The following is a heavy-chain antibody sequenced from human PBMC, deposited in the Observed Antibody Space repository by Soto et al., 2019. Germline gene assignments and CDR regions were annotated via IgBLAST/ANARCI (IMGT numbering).Heavy chain of an antibody. V-gene: IGHV3-53*01. CDR2: IDSVGST. CDR1: GFTVSSNY. Sequence: GGSLRLSCAASGFTVSSNYMSWVRQAPGKGLEWVSVIDSVGSTYYADSVKGRFTISRDNSKNTLYLQMNSLRAEDTAVYYCARDPSCSGGSCYGAFDIWGQGTMVTVSS. CDR3: ARDPSCSGGSCYGAFDI. J-gene: IGHJ3*02. D-gene: IGHD2-15*01.